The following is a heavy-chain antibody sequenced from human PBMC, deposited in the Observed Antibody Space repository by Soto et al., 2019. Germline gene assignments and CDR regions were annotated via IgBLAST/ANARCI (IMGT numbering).Heavy chain of an antibody. J-gene: IGHJ2*01. V-gene: IGHV4-59*01. CDR2: IYYTGST. CDR3: STFTSYFHL. CDR1: GGSISSYF. Sequence: QVQLQESGPGLVKPSETLSLTCTVSGGSISSYFWSWIRQPPGKGLEWIGYIYYTGSTNYNPSLTTPLTTPAATSNNQFPLQLRSVPAADPAVYYSSTFTSYFHLWRRGPLLTLSS.